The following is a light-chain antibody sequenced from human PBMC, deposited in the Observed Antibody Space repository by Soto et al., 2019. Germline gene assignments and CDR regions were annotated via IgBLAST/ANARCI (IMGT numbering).Light chain of an antibody. CDR3: SSYAGSNIV. V-gene: IGLV2-8*01. CDR2: EVS. Sequence: QSVLTQPPSASGSPGQSVTISCTGTSSDVGGYNYVSWYQQHPGEAPKLMIYEVSKRPSGVPDRFSGSKSGNTASLTVSGLQAEDEADYYCSSYAGSNIVLGTGTKVTVL. CDR1: SSDVGGYNY. J-gene: IGLJ1*01.